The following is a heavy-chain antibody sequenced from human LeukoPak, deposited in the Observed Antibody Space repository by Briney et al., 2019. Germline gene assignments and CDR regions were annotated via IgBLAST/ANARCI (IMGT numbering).Heavy chain of an antibody. CDR3: ARRVPSGSGSYDFDY. V-gene: IGHV4-39*01. Sequence: KPGGSLRLSCAASGFTFSNYAMSWVRQAPGKGLEWIGSINYSGTTYYNPSLKSRVTISVDTSKNQFSLKVSSVTAADTAVYYCARRVPSGSGSYDFDYWGQGTLVTVSS. CDR1: GFTFSNYA. J-gene: IGHJ4*02. CDR2: INYSGTT. D-gene: IGHD3-10*01.